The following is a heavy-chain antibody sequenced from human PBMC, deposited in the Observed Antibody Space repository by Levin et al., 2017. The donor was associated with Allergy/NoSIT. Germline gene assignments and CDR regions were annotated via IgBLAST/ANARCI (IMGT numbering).Heavy chain of an antibody. CDR3: ARDYYGSGSYYRFDY. CDR2: ISAYNGNT. CDR1: GYTFTSYS. J-gene: IGHJ4*02. Sequence: ASVKVSCKASGYTFTSYSISWVRQAPGQGLEWMGWISAYNGNTNYAQKLQGRVTMTTDTSTSTAYMEVRSLRSDDTAVYYCARDYYGSGSYYRFDYWGQGTLVTVSS. D-gene: IGHD3-10*01. V-gene: IGHV1-18*01.